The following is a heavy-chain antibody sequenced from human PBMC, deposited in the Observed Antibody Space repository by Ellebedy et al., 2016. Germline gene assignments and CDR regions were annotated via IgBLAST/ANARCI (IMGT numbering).Heavy chain of an antibody. CDR1: GGSFSGYY. D-gene: IGHD1-26*01. Sequence: SETLSLXXAVYGGSFSGYYWSWIRQPPGKGLEWIGNIYYSGSTSYNPSLKSRVTISVDTSKNQFSLKLSSVTAADTAVYYCARYPAGGSYYLRWFDPWGQGTLVTVSS. CDR2: IYYSGST. J-gene: IGHJ5*02. CDR3: ARYPAGGSYYLRWFDP. V-gene: IGHV4-34*01.